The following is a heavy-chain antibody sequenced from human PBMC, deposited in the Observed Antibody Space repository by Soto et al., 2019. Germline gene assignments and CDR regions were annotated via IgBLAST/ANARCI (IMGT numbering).Heavy chain of an antibody. CDR1: GFTFGDYW. CDR2: MKRDGREK. J-gene: IGHJ5*02. Sequence: GGSLRLSCAASGFTFGDYWMSWVRQAPGKGLEWVANMKRDGREKYYAESVKGRFTMSRDNGKNSLSLQMNSLRVEDTAVYYCARLGLEASVAWFDTWGLGTLVTVPQ. D-gene: IGHD3-3*01. CDR3: ARLGLEASVAWFDT. V-gene: IGHV3-7*01.